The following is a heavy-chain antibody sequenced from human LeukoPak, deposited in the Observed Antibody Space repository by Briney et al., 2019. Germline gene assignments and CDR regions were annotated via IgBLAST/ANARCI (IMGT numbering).Heavy chain of an antibody. CDR3: AKRRVPAADDSGDWFDP. V-gene: IGHV3-23*01. Sequence: GGSLRLSCAASGCTFSSYAMSWVRQAPGKGLEWVSAISGSGGSTYYADSVKGRFTISRANSKNTLYLQMNSLRAEDTAVYYCAKRRVPAADDSGDWFDPWGQGTLVTVSS. CDR1: GCTFSSYA. J-gene: IGHJ5*02. CDR2: ISGSGGST. D-gene: IGHD2-2*01.